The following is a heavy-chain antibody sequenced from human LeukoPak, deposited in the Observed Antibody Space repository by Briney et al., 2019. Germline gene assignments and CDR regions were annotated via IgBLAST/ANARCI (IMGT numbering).Heavy chain of an antibody. CDR3: ARHPHCSGGSCYLDY. CDR2: IYYSGST. CDR1: GGSISSYY. J-gene: IGHJ4*02. V-gene: IGHV4-59*08. Sequence: SETLSLTCTVSGGSISSYYWSWIRQPPGKGLEWIGYIYYSGSTNYNPSLKSRVTISVDTSKNQFSLKLSSVTAADTAVYYCARHPHCSGGSCYLDYWGQGTLVTVSS. D-gene: IGHD2-15*01.